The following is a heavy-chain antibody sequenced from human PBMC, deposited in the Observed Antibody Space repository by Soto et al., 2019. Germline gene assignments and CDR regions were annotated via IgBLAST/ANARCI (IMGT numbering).Heavy chain of an antibody. CDR3: AKASRGPPPMEHSSAAIDG. CDR1: GFTFSIYA. Sequence: GGSLRLSCAASGFTFSIYAMSWVRQAPGKGLEWVSAISGSGGSTYYADSVKGRFTISRDNSKNTLYLQMNSLRAEDTAVYYCAKASRGPPPMEHSSAAIDGWGQGTGGTFS. V-gene: IGHV3-23*01. J-gene: IGHJ6*01. D-gene: IGHD6-6*01. CDR2: ISGSGGST.